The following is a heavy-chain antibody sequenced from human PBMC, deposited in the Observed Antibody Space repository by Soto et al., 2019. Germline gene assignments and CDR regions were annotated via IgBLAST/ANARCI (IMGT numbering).Heavy chain of an antibody. CDR1: GYTFTGYY. V-gene: IGHV1-2*02. CDR2: INPNSGGT. CDR3: ARVRTGTTDLDY. Sequence: AASVNVSCKASGYTFTGYYMHWVRQAPGQGLEWMRWINPNSGGTNYAQKFQGRVTMTRDTSISTAYMELSRLRSDDTAVYYCARVRTGTTDLDYWGQGTLVTVSS. J-gene: IGHJ4*02. D-gene: IGHD1-7*01.